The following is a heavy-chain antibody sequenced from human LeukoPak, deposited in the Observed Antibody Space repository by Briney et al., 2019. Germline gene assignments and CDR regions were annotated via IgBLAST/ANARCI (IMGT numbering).Heavy chain of an antibody. CDR2: IIPIFGTA. V-gene: IGHV1-69*13. CDR1: GGTFSSYA. CDR3: ASGWELNPFDC. J-gene: IGHJ4*02. D-gene: IGHD1-26*01. Sequence: VASVKVSCKASGGTFSSYAISWVRQAPGQGLEWMGGIIPIFGTANYAQKFQGRVTITADESTSTAYMELSSLRSEDTAVYYCASGWELNPFDCWGQGTLVTVSS.